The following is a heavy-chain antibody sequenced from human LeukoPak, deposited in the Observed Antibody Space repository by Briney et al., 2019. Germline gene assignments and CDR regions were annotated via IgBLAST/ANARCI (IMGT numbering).Heavy chain of an antibody. Sequence: SETLSLTCTVSGGSISSYYWSWIRQPPGKGLEWIGYIYYSGSTNYNPSLKSRVTISVDTSKNQFSLKLSSVTAADTAVYYCARSGIVDYYYYMDVWGKGTTVTISS. D-gene: IGHD3-16*02. CDR2: IYYSGST. J-gene: IGHJ6*03. CDR3: ARSGIVDYYYYMDV. V-gene: IGHV4-59*01. CDR1: GGSISSYY.